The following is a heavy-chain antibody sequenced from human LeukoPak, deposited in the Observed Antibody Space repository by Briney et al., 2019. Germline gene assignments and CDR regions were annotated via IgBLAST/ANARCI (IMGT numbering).Heavy chain of an antibody. J-gene: IGHJ3*02. CDR2: INPSGGST. D-gene: IGHD6-19*01. CDR3: AREGIAVADGGAFDI. V-gene: IGHV1-46*01. Sequence: ASVKVSCKASGYTFTSYYMHWVRQAPGQGLGWMGIINPSGGSTSYAQKFQGRVTMTRDTSTSTVYMELSSLRSEDTAVYYCAREGIAVADGGAFDIWGQGTMVTVSS. CDR1: GYTFTSYY.